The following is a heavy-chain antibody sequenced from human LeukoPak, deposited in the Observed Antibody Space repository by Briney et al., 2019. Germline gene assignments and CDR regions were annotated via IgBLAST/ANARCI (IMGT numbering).Heavy chain of an antibody. CDR2: ISSSGSPI. V-gene: IGHV3-48*03. J-gene: IGHJ6*04. D-gene: IGHD2-15*01. Sequence: QLGGSLRLPCAASGVTLRSYEMNWVRQAPGKGLEWVSYISSSGSPIYYADSMKGRFTISRDNAKNSLYLQMNSLRAEDTAVYYCARYCSGGSCYLRYYYYGMDVWGKGTTVTVSS. CDR3: ARYCSGGSCYLRYYYYGMDV. CDR1: GVTLRSYE.